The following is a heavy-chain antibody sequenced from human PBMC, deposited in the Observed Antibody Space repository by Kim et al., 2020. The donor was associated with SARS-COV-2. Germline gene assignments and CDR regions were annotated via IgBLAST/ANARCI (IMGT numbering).Heavy chain of an antibody. CDR2: IDPSDSYT. J-gene: IGHJ6*02. Sequence: GESLKISCKGSGYSFTSYWISWVRQMPGKGLEWMGRIDPSDSYTNYSPSFQGHVTISADKSISTAYLQWSSLKASDTAMYYCASLGGGDYGDYGYYYGMDVWGQGTTVTVSS. CDR1: GYSFTSYW. V-gene: IGHV5-10-1*01. CDR3: ASLGGGDYGDYGYYYGMDV. D-gene: IGHD4-17*01.